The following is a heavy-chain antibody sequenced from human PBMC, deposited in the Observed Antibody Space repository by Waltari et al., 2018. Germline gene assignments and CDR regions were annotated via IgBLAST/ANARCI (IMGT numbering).Heavy chain of an antibody. Sequence: QVQLVQSGAEVKKPGAAVQVSCTASGYTFTRHYMHWVRPAPGQGLEWRGRINPNSGGTNYAQKFQGRVTRTRDTSISTAYMELSRLRSDDTAVYYCARVYCTGGVCYFDYWGQGTLVTVSS. J-gene: IGHJ4*02. V-gene: IGHV1-2*06. CDR3: ARVYCTGGVCYFDY. D-gene: IGHD2-8*02. CDR2: INPNSGGT. CDR1: GYTFTRHY.